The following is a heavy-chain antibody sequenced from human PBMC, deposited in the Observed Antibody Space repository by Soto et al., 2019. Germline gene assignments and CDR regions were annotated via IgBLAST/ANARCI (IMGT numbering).Heavy chain of an antibody. CDR1: GMRVGDYH. J-gene: IGHJ6*02. V-gene: IGHV3-53*01. CDR2: LYRGGYI. CDR3: ARPDENSFPSGLDV. D-gene: IGHD4-4*01. Sequence: ARGSLRHSWKGSGMRVGDYHLTWVRPAPGRGLEWVSILYRGGYIRYRDSVLGRFTISRDTSKNTLYLQMNYLTVEDTATYYCARPDENSFPSGLDVWGQGTTVTVSS.